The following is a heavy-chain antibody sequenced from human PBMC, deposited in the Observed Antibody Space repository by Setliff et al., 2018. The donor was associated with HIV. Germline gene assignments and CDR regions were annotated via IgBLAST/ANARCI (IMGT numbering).Heavy chain of an antibody. V-gene: IGHV4-59*05. D-gene: IGHD2-2*01. Sequence: LSLTCTVSGGSISSYYWSWIRQPPGKGLEWIGSIHESGSTHYNPSLKSRVTISVDTSKNQFSLKLSSVTAADTAVYYCGNQAVVPADMDYYYYIDVWGKGTTVTVSS. J-gene: IGHJ6*03. CDR1: GGSISSYY. CDR3: GNQAVVPADMDYYYYIDV. CDR2: IHESGST.